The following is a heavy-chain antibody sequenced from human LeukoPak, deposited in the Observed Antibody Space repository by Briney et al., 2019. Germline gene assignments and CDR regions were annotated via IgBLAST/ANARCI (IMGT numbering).Heavy chain of an antibody. Sequence: KPGGSLRLSCAASGFTFSPYSMNWVRQAPGKGLEWVSSISGTGSYIYYADSVKGRFTISRDNAKNSLYLQMNSLRAEDTAVYYCARDHGFGESNFDYWGQGTLVTVSS. CDR2: ISGTGSYI. CDR1: GFTFSPYS. J-gene: IGHJ4*02. V-gene: IGHV3-21*01. CDR3: ARDHGFGESNFDY. D-gene: IGHD3-10*01.